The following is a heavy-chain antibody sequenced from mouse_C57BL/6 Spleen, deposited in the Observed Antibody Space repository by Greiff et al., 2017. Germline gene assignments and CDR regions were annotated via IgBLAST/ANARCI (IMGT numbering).Heavy chain of an antibody. V-gene: IGHV1-47*01. J-gene: IGHJ3*01. CDR3: ARPSYGLPFAY. CDR2: FHPYNDDT. Sequence: VKLQESGAELVKPGASVKMSCKASGYTFTTYPIEWMKQNHGKSLEWIGNFHPYNDDTKYNEKFKGKATLTVDKSSSTAYMELRSLTSEDTAVYYCARPSYGLPFAYWGQGTLVTVSA. D-gene: IGHD1-1*01. CDR1: GYTFTTYP.